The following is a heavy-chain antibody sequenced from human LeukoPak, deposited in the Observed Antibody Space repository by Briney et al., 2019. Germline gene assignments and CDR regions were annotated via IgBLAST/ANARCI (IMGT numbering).Heavy chain of an antibody. CDR2: IYYSGST. V-gene: IGHV4-59*12. Sequence: SETLSLTCTVSGGSISSYYWSWIRQPPGKGLEWIGFIYYSGSTHYNPSLKSRVTISVDTSKNQFSLKLSSVTAADTAVYYCAREDYYYDSSGYPDYWGQGTLVTVSS. CDR3: AREDYYYDSSGYPDY. J-gene: IGHJ4*02. D-gene: IGHD3-22*01. CDR1: GGSISSYY.